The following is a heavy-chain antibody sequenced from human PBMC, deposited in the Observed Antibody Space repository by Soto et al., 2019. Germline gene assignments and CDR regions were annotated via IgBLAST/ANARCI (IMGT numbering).Heavy chain of an antibody. CDR2: ISRSSSYI. CDR1: GFTLSSYS. D-gene: IGHD2-21*02. CDR3: ARGCGGDCNLEYFQH. V-gene: IGHV3-21*01. Sequence: EVQLVESGGGLVKPGGSLRLSCAASGFTLSSYSMNWVRQAPGKGLEWVSSISRSSSYIYYADSVRGRFTISRDNAKNSLYLQMNSLRAEDTAVYYCARGCGGDCNLEYFQHWGKGTLVTVSS. J-gene: IGHJ1*01.